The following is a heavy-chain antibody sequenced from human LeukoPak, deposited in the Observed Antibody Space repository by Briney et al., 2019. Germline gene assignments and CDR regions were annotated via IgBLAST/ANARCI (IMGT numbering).Heavy chain of an antibody. V-gene: IGHV3-30-3*01. CDR2: ISYDGSNK. D-gene: IGHD3-9*01. CDR1: GFTFSSYA. Sequence: PGGSLPLSCAASGFTFSSYAMHWVRQAPGKGLEWVAVISYDGSNKYYADSVKGRFTISRDNSKNTLYLQMNSLRAEDTAVYYCARGQNYDILTGYFDYWGQGTLVTVSS. J-gene: IGHJ4*02. CDR3: ARGQNYDILTGYFDY.